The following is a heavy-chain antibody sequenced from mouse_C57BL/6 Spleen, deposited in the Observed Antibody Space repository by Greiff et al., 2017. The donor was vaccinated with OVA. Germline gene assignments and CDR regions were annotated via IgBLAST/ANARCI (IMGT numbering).Heavy chain of an antibody. J-gene: IGHJ1*03. V-gene: IGHV1-54*01. CDR2: FIPGGGGT. Sequence: VQLVESGAELVRPGTSVTVSCKASGYAFTSYLLEWLKRRPGRGLEWFGVFIPGGGGTNYNEKFKGRAPLTADKSSSTAYMQLSSLTSEDSAVYFYARGAVDWYFDVWGTGTTVTVSS. D-gene: IGHD1-1*01. CDR1: GYAFTSYL. CDR3: ARGAVDWYFDV.